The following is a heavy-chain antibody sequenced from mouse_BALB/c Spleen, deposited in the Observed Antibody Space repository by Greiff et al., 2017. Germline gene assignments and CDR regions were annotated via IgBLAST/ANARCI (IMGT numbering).Heavy chain of an antibody. CDR2: ISSGGSYT. Sequence: EVKVVESGGGLVKPGGSLKLSCAASGFTFSSYSMSWVRQSPEKRLEWVAEISSGGSYTYYPDTVTGRFTIPRDNAKNTLYLEMSSLRSEDTAMYYCARGRGYGNCYFDYWGQGTTLTVSS. CDR1: GFTFSSYS. CDR3: ARGRGYGNCYFDY. V-gene: IGHV5-9-4*01. J-gene: IGHJ2*01. D-gene: IGHD2-10*02.